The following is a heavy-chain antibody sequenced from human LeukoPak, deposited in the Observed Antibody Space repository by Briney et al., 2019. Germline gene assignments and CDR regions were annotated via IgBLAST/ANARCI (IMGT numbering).Heavy chain of an antibody. V-gene: IGHV3-66*01. D-gene: IGHD4-23*01. CDR2: VYTGGTT. Sequence: GGSLRLSCAASRFTVSSYYMSWVRQAPGKGLEWVSVVYTGGTTYYADSVKGRFTISRDNSKNTLYLQMNSLRAEDTAVYYCATDRGHGDYGGELDYWGQGTLVTVSS. CDR1: RFTVSSYY. J-gene: IGHJ4*02. CDR3: ATDRGHGDYGGELDY.